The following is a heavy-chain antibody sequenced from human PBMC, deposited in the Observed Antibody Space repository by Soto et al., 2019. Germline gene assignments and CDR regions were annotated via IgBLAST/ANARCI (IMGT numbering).Heavy chain of an antibody. Sequence: QVQLVESGGGLVKPGGSLRLSCAASGFTFSDYYMSWIRQAPGKGLEWVSYISSSSSYTNYADSVKGRFTISRDNAKNSLYLQMTSLRAEDTAVYYCARDRLLGYYSDYWGQGTLVTVSS. V-gene: IGHV3-11*05. CDR1: GFTFSDYY. J-gene: IGHJ4*02. CDR3: ARDRLLGYYSDY. CDR2: ISSSSSYT. D-gene: IGHD3-10*01.